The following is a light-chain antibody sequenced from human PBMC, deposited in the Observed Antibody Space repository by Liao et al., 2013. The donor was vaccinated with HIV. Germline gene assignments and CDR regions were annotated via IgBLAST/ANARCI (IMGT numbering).Light chain of an antibody. CDR1: DIGSKS. CDR3: QTWDRSLGV. J-gene: IGLJ1*01. CDR2: FDS. V-gene: IGLV3-21*01. Sequence: SYELTQPPSVSVAPGKTARITCGGEDIGSKSVHWYHQKPGQAPVLVIYFDSDRPSGIPERFSGSISGNTATLTISGTQAMDEADYYCQTWDRSLGVFGTGTKVTVL.